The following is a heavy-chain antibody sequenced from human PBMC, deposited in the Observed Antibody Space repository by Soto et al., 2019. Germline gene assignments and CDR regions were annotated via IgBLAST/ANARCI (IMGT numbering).Heavy chain of an antibody. Sequence: ESGGGLVQPGGSLRLSCAASGFTFSAYTMNWVRQAPGKGLEWVSYISSSSSTIFYADSEKGRFTISRDNAKNSLYLQMNSLRDEDTAVYYCARRGSGTSPNFDYWGQGTLVTVSS. V-gene: IGHV3-48*02. D-gene: IGHD1-26*01. CDR2: ISSSSSTI. J-gene: IGHJ4*02. CDR3: ARRGSGTSPNFDY. CDR1: GFTFSAYT.